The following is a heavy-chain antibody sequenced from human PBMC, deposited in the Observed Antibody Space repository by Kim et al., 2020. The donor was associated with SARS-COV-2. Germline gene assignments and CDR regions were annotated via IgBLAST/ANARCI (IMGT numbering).Heavy chain of an antibody. V-gene: IGHV4-39*01. CDR2: GNP. Sequence: GNPFYNPSLRSRLAISIDPSRNQLSLRLTSATAADTAVYYCARHLRPFDYWGQGTLVTVSS. CDR3: ARHLRPFDY. J-gene: IGHJ4*02.